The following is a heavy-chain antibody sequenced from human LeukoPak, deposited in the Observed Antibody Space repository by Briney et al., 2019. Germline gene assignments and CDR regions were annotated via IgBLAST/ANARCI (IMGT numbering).Heavy chain of an antibody. CDR3: ARSPIARYSGYDSVPRFDY. J-gene: IGHJ4*02. V-gene: IGHV4-59*11. Sequence: SETLSLTCAASGDSFSSHYWTWIRQSPGTGLEWIGYISHIGRTNYNPSLKSRVTISIDTSKNQFSLKLRSVTAADTAVYYCARSPIARYSGYDSVPRFDYWGQGTLVTVSS. D-gene: IGHD5-12*01. CDR2: ISHIGRT. CDR1: GDSFSSHY.